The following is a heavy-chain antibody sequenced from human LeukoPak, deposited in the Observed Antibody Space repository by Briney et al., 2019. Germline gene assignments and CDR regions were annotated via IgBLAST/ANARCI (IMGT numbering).Heavy chain of an antibody. V-gene: IGHV1-46*01. J-gene: IGHJ4*02. CDR2: INPNDGST. D-gene: IGHD2-21*02. Sequence: ASLKVSCKASGYTLTHRYMHWVRQAPGQGLEWMGIINPNDGSTTYAQKFQGRVTMTRDTSKSTVYMELNTQKPEDTAVYYCARGTEKVTDILDYWGQGTLVTVSS. CDR1: GYTLTHRY. CDR3: ARGTEKVTDILDY.